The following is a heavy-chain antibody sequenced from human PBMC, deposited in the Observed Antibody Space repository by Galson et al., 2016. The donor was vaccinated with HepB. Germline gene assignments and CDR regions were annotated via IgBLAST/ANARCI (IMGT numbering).Heavy chain of an antibody. Sequence: SVKVSCKASGGTFSNFGFSWVRQAPGQGLEWLGGIIPNFVTANYAQKFQGRVTITADGSTRTVYMELSSLRSEDTALYYCARSYSYDSGSYATFGTWGQGTLITVSA. CDR3: ARSYSYDSGSYATFGT. J-gene: IGHJ5*02. CDR1: GGTFSNFG. D-gene: IGHD3-10*01. CDR2: IIPNFVTA. V-gene: IGHV1-69*13.